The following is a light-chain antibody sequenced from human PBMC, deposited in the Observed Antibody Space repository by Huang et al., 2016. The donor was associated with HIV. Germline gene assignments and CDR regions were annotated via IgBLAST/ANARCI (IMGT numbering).Light chain of an antibody. CDR3: QQRSNRPPLT. V-gene: IGKV3-11*01. Sequence: EIILTQSPATLSLSPGERATLSCRVSQSVSSYLAWYQQKPGQAPRLLIYDASNRATGIPARFSVSGSGTDFTLTISSLEPEDFAVYYCQQRSNRPPLTFGGGTKVEIK. J-gene: IGKJ4*01. CDR1: QSVSSY. CDR2: DAS.